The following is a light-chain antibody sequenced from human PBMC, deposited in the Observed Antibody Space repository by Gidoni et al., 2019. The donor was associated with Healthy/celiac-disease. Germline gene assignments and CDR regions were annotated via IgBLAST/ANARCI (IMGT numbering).Light chain of an antibody. Sequence: EMVLTQSRATLSLSPGERATLSCRASQSVSSYLAWYQQTPGQAPRLLIYDASNRATGIPARFSGSGSGTDFTLTISSLEPEDFAVYYCQQRSNWPITFGQGTRLEIK. CDR2: DAS. V-gene: IGKV3-11*01. J-gene: IGKJ5*01. CDR1: QSVSSY. CDR3: QQRSNWPIT.